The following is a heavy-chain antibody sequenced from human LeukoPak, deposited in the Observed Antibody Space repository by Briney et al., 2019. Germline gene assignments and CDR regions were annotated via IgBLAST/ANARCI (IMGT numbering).Heavy chain of an antibody. V-gene: IGHV3-74*01. CDR2: INSDGSST. D-gene: IGHD1-26*01. J-gene: IGHJ4*02. CDR1: GFTFSSYW. Sequence: QTGGFLRLSCAASGFTFSSYWMHWVRQAPGKGLVWVSRINSDGSSTSYADSVKGRFTISRDNAKNTLYLQMNSLRAEDTAVYYCARGAVGARVYYFDYWGQGTLVTVSS. CDR3: ARGAVGARVYYFDY.